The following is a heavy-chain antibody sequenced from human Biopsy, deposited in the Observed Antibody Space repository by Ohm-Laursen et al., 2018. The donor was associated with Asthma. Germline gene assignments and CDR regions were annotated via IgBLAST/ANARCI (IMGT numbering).Heavy chain of an antibody. CDR1: GGSINNFY. J-gene: IGHJ4*02. CDR2: DNYSGST. V-gene: IGHV4-59*01. Sequence: TLSLTCTVSGGSINNFYWSWIPQPPGKGLESIGHDNYSGSTNYNPSLKSRVTISIDASKNQFFLKLTSVTAADTAVYYCARGVDRVTGLLDHFDSWGQGTLVTVSS. CDR3: ARGVDRVTGLLDHFDS. D-gene: IGHD2-21*02.